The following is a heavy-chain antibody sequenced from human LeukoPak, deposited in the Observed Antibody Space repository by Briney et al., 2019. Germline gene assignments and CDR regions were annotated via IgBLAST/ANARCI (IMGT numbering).Heavy chain of an antibody. CDR3: ARDVSSGCFDY. J-gene: IGHJ4*02. V-gene: IGHV4-59*01. D-gene: IGHD6-19*01. Sequence: RPSETLSLTCTVSGGSISSYYWSWIRQPPGKGLEWIGYIYYSGSTNYNPSLKSRVTISVDTSKNQFSLKLSSVTAADTAVYYCARDVSSGCFDYWGQGTLVTVSS. CDR1: GGSISSYY. CDR2: IYYSGST.